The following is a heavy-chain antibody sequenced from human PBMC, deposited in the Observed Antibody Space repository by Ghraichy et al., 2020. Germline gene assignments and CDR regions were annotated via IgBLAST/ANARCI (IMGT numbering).Heavy chain of an antibody. CDR1: GGSISTYY. D-gene: IGHD3-22*01. V-gene: IGHV4-4*07. CDR3: ARGSYDSSGYCFDY. Sequence: SQTLSLTCTVSGGSISTYYWSWIRQPAGKGLEWIGRIYISGSANYNPSLKSRVTMSVDTSKNQFSLKLSSVTAADTAVYYCARGSYDSSGYCFDYWGQGTLVTVSS. J-gene: IGHJ4*02. CDR2: IYISGSA.